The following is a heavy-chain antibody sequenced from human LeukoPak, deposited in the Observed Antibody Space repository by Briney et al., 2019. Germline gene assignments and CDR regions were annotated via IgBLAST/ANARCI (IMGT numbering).Heavy chain of an antibody. CDR2: INAGNGNT. CDR3: ARGYYGSGSYYQTFDY. J-gene: IGHJ4*01. D-gene: IGHD3-10*01. CDR1: GYTFTSYA. V-gene: IGHV1-3*01. Sequence: GASVKVSCKASGYTFTSYAMHWVRQAPGQRLEWMGWINAGNGNTKYSQKFQGRVTITRDTSASTAYMELSSLRSEDTAVYYCARGYYGSGSYYQTFDYWGQEPWSPSPQ.